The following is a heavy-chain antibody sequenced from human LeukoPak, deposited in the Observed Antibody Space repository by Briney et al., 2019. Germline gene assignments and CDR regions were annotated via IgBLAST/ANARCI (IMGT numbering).Heavy chain of an antibody. Sequence: PGGSLRLSCTASGFTFGDYVMSWVRQAPGKGLEWVGFIRSKAYGGTTKNAASVKGRFTISRDDSRSIAYLQMNSLKTEDTAVYYCAKATIDDLPTFFDYWGQGTLVTVSS. J-gene: IGHJ4*02. CDR1: GFTFGDYV. CDR3: AKATIDDLPTFFDY. D-gene: IGHD2-21*02. CDR2: IRSKAYGGTT. V-gene: IGHV3-49*04.